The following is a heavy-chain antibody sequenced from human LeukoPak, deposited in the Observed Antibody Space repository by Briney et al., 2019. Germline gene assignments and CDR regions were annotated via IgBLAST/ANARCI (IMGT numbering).Heavy chain of an antibody. D-gene: IGHD3-10*01. J-gene: IGHJ4*02. V-gene: IGHV3-74*01. Sequence: GGSLRLSCVASGFTFSSYWMHWVRQAPGKGLVWVSRINSDGSITNYADSVKGRFTISRDNARNTLYLQMNSLRAEDTAVYYCARAGSFRFDYWGQGSLVTVSS. CDR1: GFTFSSYW. CDR2: INSDGSIT. CDR3: ARAGSFRFDY.